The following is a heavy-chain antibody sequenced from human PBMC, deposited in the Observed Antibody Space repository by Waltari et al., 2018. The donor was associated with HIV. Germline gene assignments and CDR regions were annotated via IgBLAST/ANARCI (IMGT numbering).Heavy chain of an antibody. D-gene: IGHD1-26*01. CDR3: ARAGNIVGAQLDS. V-gene: IGHV4-4*07. CDR1: GGSISSHY. J-gene: IGHJ4*02. Sequence: QVQLQESGPGLVKPSETLSLTCTVSGGSISSHYWNWIRQPAGKGLEWMGRIYSGGRTDSNPSRKSRVTMSLDTSKNQFSLRLRSVTAADTAVYYCARAGNIVGAQLDSWGQGTLVTVSS. CDR2: IYSGGRT.